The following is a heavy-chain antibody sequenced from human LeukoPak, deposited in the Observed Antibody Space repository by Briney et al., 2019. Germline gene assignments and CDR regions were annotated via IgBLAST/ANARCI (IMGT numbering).Heavy chain of an antibody. CDR3: AKDSGMVLANYYMNV. D-gene: IGHD3-10*01. J-gene: IGHJ6*03. CDR2: ITGSGGNT. Sequence: GVSLRLSCAASGFTFSNFAMSRVRQAPGKGLEWVSSITGSGGNTYYADPVKGRFTISRDNSKNTLFLQVNSLRAEDTAVYYCAKDSGMVLANYYMNVWGKGTTVTVSS. V-gene: IGHV3-23*01. CDR1: GFTFSNFA.